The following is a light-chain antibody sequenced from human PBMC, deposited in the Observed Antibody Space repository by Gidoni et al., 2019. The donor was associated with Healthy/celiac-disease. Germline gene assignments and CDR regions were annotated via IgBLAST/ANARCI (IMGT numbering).Light chain of an antibody. CDR3: QQLNSYHLT. CDR2: DAS. J-gene: IGKJ4*01. CDR1: QGISSA. V-gene: IGKV1-13*02. Sequence: AIQFSQSPSSLSASVGDRVTITCRARQGISSALAWYQQKTGKAPKLLIYDASSLESRGPSRFSSSGSGTDFTITISSKQPEDFATYYCQQLNSYHLTFGGGTKVEIK.